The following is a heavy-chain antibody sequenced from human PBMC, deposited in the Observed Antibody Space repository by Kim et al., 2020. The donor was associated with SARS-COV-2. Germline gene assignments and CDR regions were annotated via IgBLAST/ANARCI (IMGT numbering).Heavy chain of an antibody. J-gene: IGHJ4*02. CDR1: GFTFSSYA. Sequence: GGSLRLSCAASGFTFSSYAMSWVRQAPGKGLEWVSAISGSGGSTDYADSVKGRFTITRDNSKNTLYLQMNSLRAEDTAVYDCAKGRTYISTARYFDWLLAEFDYWGQGTLVTVSS. D-gene: IGHD3-9*01. CDR2: ISGSGGST. V-gene: IGHV3-23*01. CDR3: AKGRTYISTARYFDWLLAEFDY.